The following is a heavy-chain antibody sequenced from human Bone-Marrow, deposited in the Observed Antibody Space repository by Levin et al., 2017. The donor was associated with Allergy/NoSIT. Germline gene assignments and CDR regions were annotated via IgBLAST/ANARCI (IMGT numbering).Heavy chain of an antibody. J-gene: IGHJ3*01. D-gene: IGHD3/OR15-3a*01. CDR2: IYFDGKKT. CDR3: VRENYHNISGQLSYFGLDP. Sequence: GGSLRLSCRTSGFTFNFHGMHWVRQAPGKGLEWVAVIYFDGKKTFYGDSVRGRFTISRDNSKNSLYLQMTALRAEDSGVYYCVRENYHNISGQLSYFGLDPWGQGTVVTVSS. V-gene: IGHV3-33*01. CDR1: GFTFNFHG.